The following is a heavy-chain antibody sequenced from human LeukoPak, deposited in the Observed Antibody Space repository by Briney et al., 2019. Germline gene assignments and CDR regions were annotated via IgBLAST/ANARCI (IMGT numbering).Heavy chain of an antibody. V-gene: IGHV3-7*01. D-gene: IGHD6-6*01. J-gene: IGHJ4*02. Sequence: GGSLRLSCAASGFTFSNYWMSWVSPAPGRGREWVANIKQDGSEKYYVESVKGRFTISRDNAKNSLYLQMNSLRAEDTAVYYCASGQQLGYWGQGTLVTVSS. CDR1: GFTFSNYW. CDR3: ASGQQLGY. CDR2: IKQDGSEK.